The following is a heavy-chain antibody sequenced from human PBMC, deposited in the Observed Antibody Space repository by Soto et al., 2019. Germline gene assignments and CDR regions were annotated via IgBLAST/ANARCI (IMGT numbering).Heavy chain of an antibody. D-gene: IGHD6-19*01. CDR3: ARDRLGRAGAVAGPFDY. V-gene: IGHV3-11*06. CDR2: ISSSSSYT. Sequence: QVQLVESGRGLVKPGGSLRLSCAASGFTFSDYYMSWIRQAPGKGLEWVSYISSSSSYTNYADSVKGRFTISRDNAKNSLYLQMNSLRAEDTAVYYCARDRLGRAGAVAGPFDYWGQGTLVTVSS. CDR1: GFTFSDYY. J-gene: IGHJ4*02.